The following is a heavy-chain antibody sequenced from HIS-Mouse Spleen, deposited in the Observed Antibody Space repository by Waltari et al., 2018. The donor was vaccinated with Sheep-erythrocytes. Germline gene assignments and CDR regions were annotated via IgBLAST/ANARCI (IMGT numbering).Heavy chain of an antibody. J-gene: IGHJ2*01. V-gene: IGHV3-30*18. Sequence: QVQLVESGGGVVQPGRSLRLSCAASGFTFSSYGMHWVRQAPGTGMEWVAVISYDGSNKYYADSVKGRITISRDNSKNTLYLQMNSLRAEDTAVYYCAKVRTVNYWYFDLWGRGTLVTVSS. D-gene: IGHD1-1*01. CDR1: GFTFSSYG. CDR2: ISYDGSNK. CDR3: AKVRTVNYWYFDL.